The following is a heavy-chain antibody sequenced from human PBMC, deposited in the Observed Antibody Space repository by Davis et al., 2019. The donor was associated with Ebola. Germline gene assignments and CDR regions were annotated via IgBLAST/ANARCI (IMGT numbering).Heavy chain of an antibody. CDR1: GFIVSDKY. J-gene: IGHJ2*01. D-gene: IGHD4-17*01. CDR3: ARHAYGDFWYFDL. Sequence: GESLKISCAASGFIVSDKYMSWVRQAPGKGLEWVSVIYRDGRTYYADSVKGRFTISRDNSKNTLYLQMNSLRAEDTAVYYCARHAYGDFWYFDLWSRGTRVTVSS. CDR2: IYRDGRT. V-gene: IGHV3-53*01.